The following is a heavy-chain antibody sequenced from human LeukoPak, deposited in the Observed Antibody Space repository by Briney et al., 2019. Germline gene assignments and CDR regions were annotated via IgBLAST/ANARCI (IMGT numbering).Heavy chain of an antibody. CDR3: ARWGRTTQSSFDY. J-gene: IGHJ4*02. CDR2: IRFDGSIK. V-gene: IGHV3-33*01. D-gene: IGHD3-16*01. CDR1: GFIFSGYG. Sequence: GGSLRLSCAVSGFIFSGYGFHWVRQAPGKGLEWVAFIRFDGSIKQYADSVKGRFTISRDDSKNTVYLQMNILKSEDTAVYYCARWGRTTQSSFDYWGQGTLVTVSS.